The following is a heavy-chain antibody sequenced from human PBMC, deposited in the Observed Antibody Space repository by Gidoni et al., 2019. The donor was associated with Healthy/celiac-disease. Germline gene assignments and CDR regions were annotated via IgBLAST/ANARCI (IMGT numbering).Heavy chain of an antibody. V-gene: IGHV4-59*01. CDR1: GGSISSYY. Sequence: QVQLQESGPGLVKPSETLSLTCTVSGGSISSYYWSWIRQPPGKGLEWIGYIYYSGSTNYNPSLKSRVTISVDTSKNQFSLKLSSVTAADTAVYYCAGYGQGYQLLAYYYYGMDVWGQGTTVTVSS. D-gene: IGHD2-2*01. J-gene: IGHJ6*02. CDR3: AGYGQGYQLLAYYYYGMDV. CDR2: IYYSGST.